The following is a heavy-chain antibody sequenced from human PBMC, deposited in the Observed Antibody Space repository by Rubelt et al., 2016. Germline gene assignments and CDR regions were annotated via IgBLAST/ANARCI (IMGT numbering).Heavy chain of an antibody. CDR3: ARDLLV. D-gene: IGHD2-15*01. Sequence: EVQLVESGGGLVQPGGSLRLSCAASGFAFSIYWMHWVRQAPGKGLVWVSSISSSRRYIYYADSEKGRFTVSRDNSKNALYLQMNSLRAEDTAVYYCARDLLVGGQGTLVTVSS. CDR2: ISSSRRYI. J-gene: IGHJ4*02. V-gene: IGHV3-21*01. CDR1: GFAFSIYW.